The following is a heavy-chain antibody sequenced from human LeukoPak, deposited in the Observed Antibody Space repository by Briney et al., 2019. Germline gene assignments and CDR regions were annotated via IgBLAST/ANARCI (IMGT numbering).Heavy chain of an antibody. J-gene: IGHJ4*02. CDR1: GFTFSSYS. Sequence: PGGSLRLSCAASGFTFSSYSMIWVRQAPGKGLEWVSYISSSSTTYYANSVKGRFTISRDNSKNMLFLQMNSLRAEDTAVYYCARRLLTGYYEFWGQGTLVTVSS. CDR2: ISSSSTT. D-gene: IGHD3-9*01. V-gene: IGHV3-48*01. CDR3: ARRLLTGYYEF.